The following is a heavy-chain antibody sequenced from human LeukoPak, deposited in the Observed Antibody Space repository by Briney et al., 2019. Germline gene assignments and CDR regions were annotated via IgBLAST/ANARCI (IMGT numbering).Heavy chain of an antibody. CDR3: ARDVSPGMATVVGSY. D-gene: IGHD5-24*01. J-gene: IGHJ4*02. V-gene: IGHV1-24*01. CDR1: GYTLTELS. Sequence: ASVKVSCKVSGYTLTELSMHWVRQAPGKGLEWMGGFDPEVGKTIYAQKFQGRVTMTTDTSTSTAYMDLRSLRSDDTAVYYCARDVSPGMATVVGSYWGQGTLVTVSS. CDR2: FDPEVGKT.